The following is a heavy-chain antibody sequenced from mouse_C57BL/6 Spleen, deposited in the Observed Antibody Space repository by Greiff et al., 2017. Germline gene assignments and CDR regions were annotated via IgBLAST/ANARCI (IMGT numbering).Heavy chain of an antibody. CDR2: IYPGNSDT. J-gene: IGHJ2*01. Sequence: EVQRVESGTVLARPGASVKMSCKTSGYTFTSYWMHWVKQRPGQGLEWIGAIYPGNSDTSYNQKFKGKAKLTAVTSASTAYMELSSLTNEDSAVYYCTPLITTVVPFDYWGQGTTLTVSS. CDR1: GYTFTSYW. CDR3: TPLITTVVPFDY. D-gene: IGHD1-1*01. V-gene: IGHV1-5*01.